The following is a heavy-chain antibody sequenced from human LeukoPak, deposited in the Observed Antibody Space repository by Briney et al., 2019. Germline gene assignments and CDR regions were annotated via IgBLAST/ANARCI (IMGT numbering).Heavy chain of an antibody. CDR2: INHSGST. J-gene: IGHJ4*02. D-gene: IGHD3-16*01. Sequence: KPSETLSLTCAVYGGSFSGYYWSWIRHPPGKGLEWIGEINHSGSTNYNPSLKSRVTISVDTSKNQLSLKLSSVTAADTAVYYCARRWGAGVTFDYWGQGTLVTVSS. V-gene: IGHV4-34*01. CDR3: ARRWGAGVTFDY. CDR1: GGSFSGYY.